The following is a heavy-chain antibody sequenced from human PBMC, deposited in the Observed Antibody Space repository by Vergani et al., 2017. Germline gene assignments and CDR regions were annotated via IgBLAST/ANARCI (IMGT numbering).Heavy chain of an antibody. CDR2: ISTTSDTI. D-gene: IGHD6-19*01. CDR3: ARSLVAGKGGY. V-gene: IGHV3-48*01. Sequence: DVQLVESGGDLVQPGGSLRLSCAASGFPFSSYSMNWVRQAPGKGLGWISYISTTSDTIYYADSVRGRFTISRDNAKNSLYLEMNSLRVEDTAVYFCARSLVAGKGGYWGQGTRVAVSS. J-gene: IGHJ4*02. CDR1: GFPFSSYS.